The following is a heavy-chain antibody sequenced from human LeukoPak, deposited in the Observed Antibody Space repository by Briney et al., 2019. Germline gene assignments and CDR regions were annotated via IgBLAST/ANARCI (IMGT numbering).Heavy chain of an antibody. D-gene: IGHD6-19*01. Sequence: KPSETLSLTCTVSGGSISSYYWSWIRQPPGKGLEWIGYIYYSGSTNYNPSLKSRVTISVDTSKNQFSLKLSSVTAADTAVYYCAALYSSGWYGDFFDYWGQGTLVTVSS. CDR2: IYYSGST. CDR3: AALYSSGWYGDFFDY. V-gene: IGHV4-59*01. CDR1: GGSISSYY. J-gene: IGHJ4*02.